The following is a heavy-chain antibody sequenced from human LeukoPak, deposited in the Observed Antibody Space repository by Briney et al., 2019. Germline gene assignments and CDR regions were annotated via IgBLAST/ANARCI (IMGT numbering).Heavy chain of an antibody. V-gene: IGHV3-43*01. CDR2: ISWEGDTT. CDR3: TRDTDYGSATNYFDS. D-gene: IGHD3-10*01. Sequence: GGSLRLSCVDSGFTFDDYAMHWVRQAPGTGREWVALISWEGDTTYYANSVRGRFTISRDNSKNSLYLQMNSLRTEDTAFYYCTRDTDYGSATNYFDSWGQGTLVSVSS. CDR1: GFTFDDYA. J-gene: IGHJ4*02.